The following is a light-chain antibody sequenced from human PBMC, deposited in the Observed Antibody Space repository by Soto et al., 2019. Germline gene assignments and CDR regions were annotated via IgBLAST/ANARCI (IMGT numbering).Light chain of an antibody. CDR2: GAS. Sequence: EIVCTQSPGTVSLSPGEGATLSCMASQSVMSRYIAWYQQRPGQAPRLLIYGASNRATGSPDRISGSGSGTEFTLTISSLETEDFAVYYCQQYGKLPVTFGGGTKVDIK. J-gene: IGKJ4*01. CDR1: QSVMSRY. V-gene: IGKV3-20*01. CDR3: QQYGKLPVT.